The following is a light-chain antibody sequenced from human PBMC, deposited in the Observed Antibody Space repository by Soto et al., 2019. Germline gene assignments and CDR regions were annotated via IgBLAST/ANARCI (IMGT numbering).Light chain of an antibody. CDR3: QSYDSALSASV. CDR1: SSNVGTFSD. CDR2: DNK. J-gene: IGLJ3*02. V-gene: IGLV1-40*01. Sequence: QSVLTQPPSVSGAPGQRVTISCTASSSNVGTFSDIHWYQQLPGTPPRPVMYDNKKRPSGVPDRFSGSKSGTSASLTITGLQAEDEADYYCQSYDSALSASVFGGGTKLTVL.